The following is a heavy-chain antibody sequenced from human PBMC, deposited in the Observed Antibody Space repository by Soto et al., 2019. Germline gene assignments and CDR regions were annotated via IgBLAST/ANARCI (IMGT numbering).Heavy chain of an antibody. D-gene: IGHD7-27*01. Sequence: SETLSLTCSVSGDSISNLDYFWAWIRQPPGQALEYIGYTYKSATTYYNPSFESRVAISVDTSKSQFSLNVTSVTAADTAVYFCARGRYCLTGRCFPNWFDSRGQGALVTVSS. CDR1: GDSISNLDYF. CDR2: TYKSATT. CDR3: ARGRYCLTGRCFPNWFDS. V-gene: IGHV4-30-4*01. J-gene: IGHJ5*01.